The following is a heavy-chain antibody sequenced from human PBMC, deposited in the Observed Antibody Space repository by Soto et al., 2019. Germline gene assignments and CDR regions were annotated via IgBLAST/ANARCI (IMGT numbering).Heavy chain of an antibody. Sequence: QITLKESGPTLVKHTQTLTLTCTFSGFSLTSNAVGVGWFRQPPGKALEWLALIYWDDDNHNSPSLKSRLTFTNDTSKNQVVLIMTTMDPVDTATYYCAHGSGWLFDFWGQGTLVTVSS. V-gene: IGHV2-5*02. CDR2: IYWDDDN. J-gene: IGHJ4*02. CDR3: AHGSGWLFDF. D-gene: IGHD6-19*01. CDR1: GFSLTSNAVG.